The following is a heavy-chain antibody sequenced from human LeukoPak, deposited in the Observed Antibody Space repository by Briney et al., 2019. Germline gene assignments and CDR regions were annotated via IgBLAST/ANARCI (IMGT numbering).Heavy chain of an antibody. CDR2: IYYSGST. CDR3: ARDPPYYDSSGYQGSFDI. D-gene: IGHD3-22*01. CDR1: GGSISSYY. J-gene: IGHJ3*02. Sequence: PSETLSLTCTVSGGSISSYYWSWIRQPPGKGLEWIGYIYYSGSTNYNPSLKSRVTISVDTSKNQFSLKLSSVTAADTAVYYCARDPPYYDSSGYQGSFDIWGQGTMVTVSS. V-gene: IGHV4-59*01.